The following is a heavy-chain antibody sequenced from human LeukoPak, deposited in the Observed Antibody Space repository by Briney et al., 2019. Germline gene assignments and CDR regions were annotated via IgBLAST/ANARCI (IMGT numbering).Heavy chain of an antibody. Sequence: SVKVSCKASGGTFSSYAISWVRQAPGQGLEWMGRIIPILGIANYAQKFQGRVTITADKSTSTAYMELSSLRSDDTAVYYCARARRLFTMLIYGMDVWGQGTTVTVSS. J-gene: IGHJ6*02. D-gene: IGHD3-10*02. CDR2: IIPILGIA. V-gene: IGHV1-69*04. CDR3: ARARRLFTMLIYGMDV. CDR1: GGTFSSYA.